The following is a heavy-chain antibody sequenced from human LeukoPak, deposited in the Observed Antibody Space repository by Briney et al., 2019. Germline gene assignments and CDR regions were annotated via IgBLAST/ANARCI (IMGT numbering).Heavy chain of an antibody. V-gene: IGHV3-64D*06. Sequence: SGGSLRLSCSASGFTFSSYAMHWVRQAPGKGLEYVSAISSNGGSTYYADSVKGRFTISRDNSKNTLYLQMSSLRAEDTAVYYCVKDDQYSGRTKGGFDYWGQGTLVTVPS. CDR3: VKDDQYSGRTKGGFDY. CDR2: ISSNGGST. CDR1: GFTFSSYA. J-gene: IGHJ4*02. D-gene: IGHD1-26*01.